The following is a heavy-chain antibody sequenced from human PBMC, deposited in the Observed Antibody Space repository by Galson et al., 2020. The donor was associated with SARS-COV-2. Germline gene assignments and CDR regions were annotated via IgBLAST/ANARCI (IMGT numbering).Heavy chain of an antibody. CDR2: TSSSSQTI. Sequence: GESLKISCEASGLTFSGYAMNWVRQAPGKGLEWVSYTSSSSQTIYYADSVKGRFTISRDDAKKTLYLQMNSLRVEDTAVYYCARDQGFRGLTPWGQGTLVTVSS. V-gene: IGHV3-48*04. J-gene: IGHJ4*02. CDR3: ARDQGFRGLTP. D-gene: IGHD3-10*01. CDR1: GLTFSGYA.